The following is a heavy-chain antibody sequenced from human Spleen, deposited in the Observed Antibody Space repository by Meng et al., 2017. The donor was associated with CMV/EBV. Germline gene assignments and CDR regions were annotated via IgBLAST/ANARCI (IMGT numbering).Heavy chain of an antibody. V-gene: IGHV4-34*01. J-gene: IGHJ4*02. CDR3: ARVVTALWGYYFDY. CDR2: INHSGST. Sequence: VQLQQWGAGLLTSSETLSLTCAVYGGSFSGYYWSWIRQPPGKGLEWIGEINHSGSTNYNPSLKSRVTISVDTSKNQFSLKLSSVTAADTAVYYCARVVTALWGYYFDYWGQGTLVTVSS. CDR1: GGSFSGYY. D-gene: IGHD2-21*02.